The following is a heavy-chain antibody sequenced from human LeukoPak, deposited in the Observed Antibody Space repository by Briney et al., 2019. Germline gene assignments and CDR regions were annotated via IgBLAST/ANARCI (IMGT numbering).Heavy chain of an antibody. D-gene: IGHD3-3*01. J-gene: IGHJ4*02. CDR1: GGSISSGSYY. Sequence: SETLSLTCTVSGGSISSGSYYWSWIRQPAGKGLEWIGRIYTSGSTNYNPSLKSRVTISVDTSKNQFSLKLSSVTAADTAVYYCARVVTIFGVVTMDYWGQGTLVTVSS. V-gene: IGHV4-61*02. CDR2: IYTSGST. CDR3: ARVVTIFGVVTMDY.